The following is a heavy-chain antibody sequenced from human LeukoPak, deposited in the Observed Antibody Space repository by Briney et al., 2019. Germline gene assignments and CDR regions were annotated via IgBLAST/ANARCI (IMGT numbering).Heavy chain of an antibody. D-gene: IGHD1-26*01. CDR2: IYYSGST. V-gene: IGHV4-39*01. J-gene: IGHJ4*02. CDR3: ARLTSGSYRLAFDY. CDR1: GGSISSSTYY. Sequence: SETLSLTCTVSGGSISSSTYYWGWIRQPPGKGLEWIGSIYYSGSTYYNPSLKSRVTISVDTPKNQFSLKLSSVTAADTAVYYCARLTSGSYRLAFDYWGQGTLVTVSS.